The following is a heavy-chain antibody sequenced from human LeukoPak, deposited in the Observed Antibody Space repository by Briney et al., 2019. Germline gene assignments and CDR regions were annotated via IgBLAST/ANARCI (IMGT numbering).Heavy chain of an antibody. Sequence: GXXLRLSCAASGFTFSSYAMSWVRQAPGKGLEWVSAISGSGGSTYYADSVKGGFTISRDNSKNTLYLQMNSLRAEDTAVYYCAKDRSGTVTTGWGQGTLVTVSS. CDR2: ISGSGGST. J-gene: IGHJ4*02. V-gene: IGHV3-23*01. CDR3: AKDRSGTVTTG. D-gene: IGHD4-17*01. CDR1: GFTFSSYA.